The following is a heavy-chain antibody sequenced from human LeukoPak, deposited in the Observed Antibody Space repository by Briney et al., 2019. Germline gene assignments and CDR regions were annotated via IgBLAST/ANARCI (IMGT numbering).Heavy chain of an antibody. D-gene: IGHD2-2*02. J-gene: IGHJ4*02. V-gene: IGHV3-30-3*01. CDR1: GFTFSSYA. CDR2: ISYDGSNK. Sequence: PGRSLRLSCAASGFTFSSYAMHWVRQAPGKGLEWVAVISYDGSNKYYADSVKGRFTISRDNSKNTLYLQMNSLRAEDTAVYYCANLDRVRDIVVLQPGIFEDYWGQGTLVTVSS. CDR3: ANLDRVRDIVVLQPGIFEDY.